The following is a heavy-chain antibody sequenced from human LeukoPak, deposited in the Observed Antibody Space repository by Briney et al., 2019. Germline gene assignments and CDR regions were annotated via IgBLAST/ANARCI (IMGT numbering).Heavy chain of an antibody. CDR3: AREYCRSTSCYTGPSFDY. CDR1: GGSINSGYYY. J-gene: IGHJ4*02. V-gene: IGHV4-61*02. CDR2: IYSSGST. D-gene: IGHD2-2*02. Sequence: PSQTLSLTCTVSGGSINSGYYYWSWIRQPAGKGLEWIGRIYSSGSTNFNPSLKSRVTMSVDTSKNQFSLQVTSVTAADTAIYYCAREYCRSTSCYTGPSFDYWGQGALVTVSS.